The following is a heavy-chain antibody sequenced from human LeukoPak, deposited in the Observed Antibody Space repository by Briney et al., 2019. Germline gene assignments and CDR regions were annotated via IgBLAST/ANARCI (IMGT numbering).Heavy chain of an antibody. J-gene: IGHJ4*02. Sequence: PGGSLRLSCAASGFTFNSYWMSWVRQAPGKGLEWVANINQAGSEIYYVDSVKGRFTISRDNAKNSLYLQMNSLGAEDTAVYYCAHSGLVRGGFDCWGQGTLVTVSS. D-gene: IGHD6-19*01. CDR3: AHSGLVRGGFDC. V-gene: IGHV3-7*01. CDR1: GFTFNSYW. CDR2: INQAGSEI.